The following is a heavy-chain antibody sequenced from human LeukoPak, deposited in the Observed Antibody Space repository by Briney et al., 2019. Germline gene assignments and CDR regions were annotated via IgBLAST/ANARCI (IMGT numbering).Heavy chain of an antibody. CDR3: ARESLGYYDSSASYSFYFDN. D-gene: IGHD3-22*01. J-gene: IGHJ4*02. CDR2: ISETGDGI. CDR1: GFIFSNYA. V-gene: IGHV3-64*02. Sequence: GGSLRLSCAASGFIFSNYAMHWVRQAPGKGLQYVSTISETGDGIYYADSVKGRFTISRDNSKNTLYLQMGSLRAEDMAVYYCARESLGYYDSSASYSFYFDNWGQGTLVTVSS.